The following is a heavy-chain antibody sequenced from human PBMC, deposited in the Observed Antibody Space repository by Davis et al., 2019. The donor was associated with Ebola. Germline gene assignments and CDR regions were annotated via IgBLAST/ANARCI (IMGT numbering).Heavy chain of an antibody. CDR1: GGSISSSSYY. J-gene: IGHJ4*02. D-gene: IGHD3-10*01. CDR3: ARWRYYGSGSHSRFDY. V-gene: IGHV4-39*01. CDR2: IYYSGST. Sequence: MPSETLSLTCTVSGGSISSSSYYWGWIRQPPGKGLVWIGSIYYSGSTYYNPSLKSRVTISVDTSKNQFSLKLSSVTAADTAVYYCARWRYYGSGSHSRFDYWGQGTLVTVSS.